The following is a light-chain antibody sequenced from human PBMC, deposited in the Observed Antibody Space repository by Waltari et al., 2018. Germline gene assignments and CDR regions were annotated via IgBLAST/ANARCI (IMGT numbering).Light chain of an antibody. CDR2: GAS. V-gene: IGKV3-15*01. CDR1: RSVLGD. J-gene: IGKJ4*01. CDR3: QQYNIWPLT. Sequence: ETVLTQSPATMSMSPGERATLSCRASRSVLGDLAWYQQKPGQAPRLLIYGASTRATDIPARFSGSGSGTEFTLTISSLQSEDFAVYYCQQYNIWPLTFGGGTNVEI.